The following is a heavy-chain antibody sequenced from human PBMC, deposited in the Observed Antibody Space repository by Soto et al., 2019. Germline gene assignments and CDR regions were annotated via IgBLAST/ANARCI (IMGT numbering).Heavy chain of an antibody. V-gene: IGHV1-69*13. CDR1: GGTFSSYA. CDR2: IIPIFGTA. Sequence: SVKVSCKASGGTFSSYAISWVRQAPGQGLEWMGGIIPIFGTANYAQKFQGRVTITADESTSTAYMELSSLRSEETAVYYCARGPGVGANNGLYFQNWGQGTLVTVSS. CDR3: ARGPGVGANNGLYFQN. D-gene: IGHD1-26*01. J-gene: IGHJ1*01.